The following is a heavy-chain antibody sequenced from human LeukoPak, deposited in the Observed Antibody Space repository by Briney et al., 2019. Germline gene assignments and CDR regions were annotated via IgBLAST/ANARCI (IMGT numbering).Heavy chain of an antibody. CDR1: GGSFSNYD. D-gene: IGHD6-19*01. V-gene: IGHV1-69*13. J-gene: IGHJ5*01. CDR2: IIPAFGRS. CDR3: AKGGSYTTGWYADS. Sequence: SAKVSCKASGGSFSNYDIAWVRQAPGQGLEWMGGIIPAFGRSDYAEKFRDRITITADETTSTAYMELRSLTSEDTAVYYCAKGGSYTTGWYADSWGQGTQVAVSS.